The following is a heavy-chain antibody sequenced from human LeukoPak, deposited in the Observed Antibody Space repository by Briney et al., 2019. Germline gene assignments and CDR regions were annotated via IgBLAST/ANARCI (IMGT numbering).Heavy chain of an antibody. CDR1: GGSISSYY. J-gene: IGHJ4*02. Sequence: ETLSLTCTVSGGSISSYYWSWIRQPPGKGLEWVSSISSSSSYIYYADSVKGRFTISRDNAKNSLYLQMNSLRAEDTAVYYCARTKYYDSTGPGYWGQGTLVTVSS. V-gene: IGHV3-21*01. CDR2: ISSSSSYI. D-gene: IGHD3-22*01. CDR3: ARTKYYDSTGPGY.